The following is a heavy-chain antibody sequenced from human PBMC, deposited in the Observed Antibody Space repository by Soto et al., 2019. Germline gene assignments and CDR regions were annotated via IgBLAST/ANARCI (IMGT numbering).Heavy chain of an antibody. J-gene: IGHJ4*02. CDR2: IYYSGST. CDR1: GGSISSSSYY. Sequence: QLQLQESGPGLVKPSETLSLTCTVSGGSISSSSYYWGWIRQPPGKGLEWIGSIYYSGSTYYNPSLKSRVTLSVDRSKNQFSLKLSSVTAADTAVYYCARQPSVGYGYYFGYWGQGTLVTVSS. D-gene: IGHD3-16*01. V-gene: IGHV4-39*01. CDR3: ARQPSVGYGYYFGY.